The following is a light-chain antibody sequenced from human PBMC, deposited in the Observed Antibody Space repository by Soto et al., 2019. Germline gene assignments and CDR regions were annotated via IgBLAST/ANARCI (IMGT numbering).Light chain of an antibody. CDR2: DVS. V-gene: IGLV2-14*01. Sequence: QSALTQPASVSGSPGQSITISCTGTSSDVGGYNYVSWYQQHPGKAPQLMIYDVSNRPSGVSNRFSCSTSCNTASLTISGVQAEDEADYYCSSYTSSSTLAVFGGGTKLTVL. CDR1: SSDVGGYNY. CDR3: SSYTSSSTLAV. J-gene: IGLJ2*01.